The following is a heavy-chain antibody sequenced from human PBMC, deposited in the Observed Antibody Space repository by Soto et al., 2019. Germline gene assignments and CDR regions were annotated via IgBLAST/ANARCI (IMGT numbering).Heavy chain of an antibody. CDR1: GGSISSGGYY. CDR3: ARSPFFTIFGVVYWFDP. J-gene: IGHJ5*02. CDR2: IYYSGST. V-gene: IGHV4-31*03. D-gene: IGHD3-3*01. Sequence: SETLSLTCTVSGGSISSGGYYWSWIRQQPGKGMERIGYIYYSGSTYYNPSLKSRVTISVDTSKNQFSLKLSSVTAADTAVYYCARSPFFTIFGVVYWFDPWGQGTLV.